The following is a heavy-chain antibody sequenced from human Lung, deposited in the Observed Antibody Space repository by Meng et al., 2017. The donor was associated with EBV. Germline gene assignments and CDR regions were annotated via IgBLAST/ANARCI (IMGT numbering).Heavy chain of an antibody. D-gene: IGHD3-10*01. CDR1: GGTFRSDA. V-gene: IGHV1-69*01. CDR2: LIPMSGAP. CDR3: ASESGRGFTPDY. J-gene: IGHJ4*02. Sequence: VQPGAGVKKPGSAVQVSCKTSGGTFRSDAISWVRQGPGQGLEWMGGLIPMSGAPHYAQKFQDRVTITADESTSTHYMDLSGLRSEDTAVYYCASESGRGFTPDYWGQGTLVTVPS.